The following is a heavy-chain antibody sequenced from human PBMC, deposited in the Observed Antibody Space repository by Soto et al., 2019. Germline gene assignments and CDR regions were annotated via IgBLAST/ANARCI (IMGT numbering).Heavy chain of an antibody. CDR2: ISPDGSEK. J-gene: IGHJ4*02. CDR3: SRSLDS. CDR1: GFTFSSFW. V-gene: IGHV3-7*01. Sequence: LRLSCAASGFTFSSFWMDWVRQAPGKGLEWVANISPDGSEKQYVDSVKGRFTISRDNAKNSLYLQMSSVTAEDSALYYCSRSLDSWGQGTRVTVSS.